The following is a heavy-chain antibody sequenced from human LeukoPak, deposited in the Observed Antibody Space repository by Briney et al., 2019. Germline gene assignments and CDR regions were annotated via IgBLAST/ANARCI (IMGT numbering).Heavy chain of an antibody. V-gene: IGHV1-69*04. Sequence: GSSVKVSCKASGGTFSSYTISWVRQAPGQGLEWMGRIIPILGIANYAQKFQGRVTITADKSTSTAYMELSSLRSEDTAVYYCARDPLTRYQLLYGTGKNWFDPWGQGTLVTVSS. J-gene: IGHJ5*02. CDR2: IIPILGIA. D-gene: IGHD2-2*02. CDR1: GGTFSSYT. CDR3: ARDPLTRYQLLYGTGKNWFDP.